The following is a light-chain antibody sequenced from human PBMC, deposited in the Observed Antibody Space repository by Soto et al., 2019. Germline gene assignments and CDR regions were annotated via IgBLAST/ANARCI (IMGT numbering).Light chain of an antibody. CDR2: YVT. CDR1: SSDVGGYNY. CDR3: SSYTSISTWV. J-gene: IGLJ3*02. Sequence: QSALTQPASVSGSPGQSITISCTGTSSDVGGYNYVSWYQQHPGKAPKLMIYYVTDRTSGVSNRFSGSKSGNTASLTISGLQAEDEAEYYCSSYTSISTWVFGGGTKLTVL. V-gene: IGLV2-14*01.